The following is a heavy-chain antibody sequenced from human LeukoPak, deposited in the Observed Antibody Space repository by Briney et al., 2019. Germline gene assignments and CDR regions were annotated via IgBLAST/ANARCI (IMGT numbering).Heavy chain of an antibody. CDR2: INPNSGGT. CDR1: GYTFTGYY. D-gene: IGHD1-26*01. Sequence: GASVEVSCKASGYTFTGYYMHWVRQAPGQGLEWMGWINPNSGGTNYAQKFQGRVTMTRDTSISTAYMELSRLRSDDTAVYYCARDLVVGATCFDYWGQGTLVTVSS. CDR3: ARDLVVGATCFDY. J-gene: IGHJ4*02. V-gene: IGHV1-2*02.